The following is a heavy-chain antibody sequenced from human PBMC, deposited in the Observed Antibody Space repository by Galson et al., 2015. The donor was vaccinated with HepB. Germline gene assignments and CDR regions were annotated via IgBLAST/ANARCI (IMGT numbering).Heavy chain of an antibody. Sequence: SLRLSCAASGFTFSRHWMHWVRQAPGKGLVWVSRINSDGSSTSYADSVKGRFTISRDNAKNTLYLQMNSLRAEDTAVYYCARGGIQLWALFVWGQGTLVTVSS. V-gene: IGHV3-74*01. CDR3: ARGGIQLWALFV. CDR1: GFTFSRHW. D-gene: IGHD5-18*01. CDR2: INSDGSST. J-gene: IGHJ4*02.